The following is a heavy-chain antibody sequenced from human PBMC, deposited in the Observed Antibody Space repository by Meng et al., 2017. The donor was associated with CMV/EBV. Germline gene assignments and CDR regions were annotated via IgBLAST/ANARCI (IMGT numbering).Heavy chain of an antibody. J-gene: IGHJ4*02. CDR2: INHSGST. Sequence: ESLKISCAVYGGSFSGYYWSWIRQPPGKGLEWIGEINHSGSTNYNPSLKSRVTISVDTSKNQFSLKLSSVTAADTAVYYCARGFGARDYWGQGTLVTVSS. CDR3: ARGFGARDY. V-gene: IGHV4-34*01. D-gene: IGHD3-16*01. CDR1: GGSFSGYY.